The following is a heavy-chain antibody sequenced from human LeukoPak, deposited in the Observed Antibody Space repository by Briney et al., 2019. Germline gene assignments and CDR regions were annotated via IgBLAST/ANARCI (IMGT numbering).Heavy chain of an antibody. CDR2: IYYSGSSEST. J-gene: IGHJ3*02. CDR3: ARHRSAAGISGAFDI. Sequence: SETLSLTCTVSGGSISTGSYYWGWIRQPLGKGLEWIGTIYYSGSSESTYYNPSLQSRVTISVDTSKNQFSLKLSSVTAADTAVYYCARHRSAAGISGAFDIWGQGTMVTVSS. D-gene: IGHD6-13*01. CDR1: GGSISTGSYY. V-gene: IGHV4-39*01.